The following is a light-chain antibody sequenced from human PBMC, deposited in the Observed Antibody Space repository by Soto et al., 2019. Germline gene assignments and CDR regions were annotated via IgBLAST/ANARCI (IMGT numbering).Light chain of an antibody. CDR1: QSVSSN. V-gene: IGKV1-39*01. J-gene: IGKJ5*01. CDR2: AAS. Sequence: DILMTQSPSSLSASVGDRVTITCRASQSVSSNLNWYQQKPGKAPNLLIYAASSLQSGVPSRFSGSGSGTHFTLTISRLEPGDFAVYYCQHFGGTTFTFGPGTRLEIK. CDR3: QHFGGTTFT.